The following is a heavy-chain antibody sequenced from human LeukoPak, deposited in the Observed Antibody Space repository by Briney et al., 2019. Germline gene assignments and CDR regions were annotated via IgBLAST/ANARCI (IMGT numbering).Heavy chain of an antibody. D-gene: IGHD4-17*01. CDR3: AREDPQTTVPEGMDV. CDR2: IYYSGTT. CDR1: GGSIRYYY. J-gene: IGHJ6*02. V-gene: IGHV4-59*01. Sequence: SESLSLTCTVSGGSIRYYYWSWIRQSPGKGLEWIGYIYYSGTTNHNPSLKSRVTISVDTSKNQFSLQLRSVTAADTAVYYRAREDPQTTVPEGMDVWGQGTTVTVSS.